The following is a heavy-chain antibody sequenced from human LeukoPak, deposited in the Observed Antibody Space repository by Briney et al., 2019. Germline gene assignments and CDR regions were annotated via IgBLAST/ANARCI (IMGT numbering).Heavy chain of an antibody. CDR1: GFTFSSYS. CDR2: ISSSSSYI. J-gene: IGHJ4*02. Sequence: PGGSLRLSCAASGFTFSSYSMTWVRQAPGKGLEWVSSISSSSSYIYYADSVKGRFTISRDNAKNSLYLQMNSLRAEDTAVYYCARSRARRGYSGYELWGQGTLVTVSS. D-gene: IGHD5-12*01. CDR3: ARSRARRGYSGYEL. V-gene: IGHV3-21*04.